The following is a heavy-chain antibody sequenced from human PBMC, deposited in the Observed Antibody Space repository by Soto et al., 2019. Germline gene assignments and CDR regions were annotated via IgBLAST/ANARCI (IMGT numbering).Heavy chain of an antibody. D-gene: IGHD3-10*01. J-gene: IGHJ4*02. CDR2: IYSGGYT. Sequence: EVQLVESGGGLIQPGGSLRLSCAVSGFTVSNNYMSWVRQAPGKGLEGVSVIYSGGYTAYGDSVKGRFTISRDNSKNTLFLKMNSRGAPDPPVFFGATLPGGGGYWGQGTLVTVSS. CDR1: GFTVSNNY. V-gene: IGHV3-53*01. CDR3: ATLPGGGGY.